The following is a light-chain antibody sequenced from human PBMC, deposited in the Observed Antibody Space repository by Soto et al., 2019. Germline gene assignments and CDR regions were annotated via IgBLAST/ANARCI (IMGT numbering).Light chain of an antibody. J-gene: IGKJ4*01. V-gene: IGKV3-11*01. CDR3: QHRANWPPT. CDR2: DAS. CDR1: QSLSRS. Sequence: EIVLTQSPATLSLSPGERATLSCRASQSLSRSLAWYQQKPGQAPRLPIYDASNRATGIPARFSGSGSGTDFTLTISSLEPEDFALYYCQHRANWPPTFGGGTKVEIK.